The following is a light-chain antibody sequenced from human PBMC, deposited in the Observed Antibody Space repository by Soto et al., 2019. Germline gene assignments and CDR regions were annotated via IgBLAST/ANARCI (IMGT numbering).Light chain of an antibody. CDR1: ESVSSTS. CDR2: DVS. Sequence: EIVLTQSPATLSLPPGERATLSCRASESVSSTSLTWLQHRPGQAPRLLIYDVSTRAPGIPARFSGSGSGTDFTLTISNLEPEDFAVYYCHQRSRWPRTFGQGTKLDMK. CDR3: HQRSRWPRT. V-gene: IGKV3-11*01. J-gene: IGKJ2*01.